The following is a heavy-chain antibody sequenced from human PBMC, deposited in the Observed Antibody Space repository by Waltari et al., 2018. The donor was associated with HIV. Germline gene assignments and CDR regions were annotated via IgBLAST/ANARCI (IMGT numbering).Heavy chain of an antibody. Sequence: QVQLIQPAFEMRKPGTSVRLSCRGHGFLLADHYIQGVRQSPRQIFEWMGIINAGGGDANSAQKFQARVTLTRDLFTGSIYMDLMSLKSDDTGVYFCARAGLGGLIQDFDIWGQGTQLIVSS. D-gene: IGHD1-26*01. CDR2: INAGGGDA. CDR3: ARAGLGGLIQDFDI. V-gene: IGHV1-46*01. J-gene: IGHJ4*02. CDR1: GFLLADHY.